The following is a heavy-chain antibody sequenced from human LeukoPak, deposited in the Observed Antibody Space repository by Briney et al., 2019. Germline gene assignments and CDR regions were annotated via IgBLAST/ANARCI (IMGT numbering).Heavy chain of an antibody. CDR1: GASISDYY. D-gene: IGHD7-27*01. Sequence: SETLSLTCTVSGASISDYYWSWIRQPPGKGLEWIGFFSNSGTTNYNPSLKSRVTMSVDTSKNQFSLKLSSVTAADTAVYYCARGSNWGDYWGQGTLVTVSS. V-gene: IGHV4-59*12. J-gene: IGHJ4*02. CDR3: ARGSNWGDY. CDR2: FSNSGTT.